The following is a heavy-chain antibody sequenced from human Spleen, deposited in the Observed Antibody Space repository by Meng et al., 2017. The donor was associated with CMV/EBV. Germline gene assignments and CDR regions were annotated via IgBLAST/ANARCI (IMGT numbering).Heavy chain of an antibody. CDR3: AKSIRWGYCSTTSCQDYFDY. J-gene: IGHJ4*02. CDR1: SSYA. V-gene: IGHV3-23*01. CDR2: ISGSEGNT. D-gene: IGHD2-2*01. Sequence: SSYAMNWVRQAPGKGLEWVSVISGSEGNTNYADFVKGRFTISRDNSKNTLYLEMNSLGAEDTAVYYCAKSIRWGYCSTTSCQDYFDYWGQGTLVTVSS.